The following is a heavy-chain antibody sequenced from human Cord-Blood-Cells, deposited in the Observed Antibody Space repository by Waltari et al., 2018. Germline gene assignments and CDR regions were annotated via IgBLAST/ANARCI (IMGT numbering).Heavy chain of an antibody. CDR2: FYWDDDK. J-gene: IGHJ3*02. CDR3: AHRCSSSWYSHDAFDI. V-gene: IGHV2-5*02. D-gene: IGHD6-13*01. CDR1: GFSLCTSGLG. Sequence: QITLKESGPTLVKPTQTLTLTCTFPGFSLCTSGLGVGWIRQPQGKALAWLALFYWDDDKRYSPSLKSRLTITKDTSKNQVVLTMTNMDPVDTATYYCAHRCSSSWYSHDAFDIWGQGTMVTVSS.